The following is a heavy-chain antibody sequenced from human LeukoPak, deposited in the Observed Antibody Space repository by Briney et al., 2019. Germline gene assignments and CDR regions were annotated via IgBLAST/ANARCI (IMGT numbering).Heavy chain of an antibody. CDR1: GGSISSGSYY. Sequence: PSETLSLTCTVSGGSISSGSYYWSWIRQPAGKGLEWIGRIYTSGSTNYNPSLKSRVTISVGTSKNQFSLKLSSVTAADTAVYYCARGTVVPAASYFDYWGQGTLVTVSS. CDR2: IYTSGST. J-gene: IGHJ4*02. D-gene: IGHD2-2*01. CDR3: ARGTVVPAASYFDY. V-gene: IGHV4-61*02.